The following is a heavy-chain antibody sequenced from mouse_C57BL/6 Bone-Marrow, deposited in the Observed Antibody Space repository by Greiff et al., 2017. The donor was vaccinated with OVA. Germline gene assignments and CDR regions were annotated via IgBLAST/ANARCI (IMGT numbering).Heavy chain of an antibody. CDR3: TRGSRYYYGSSPFAY. J-gene: IGHJ3*01. D-gene: IGHD1-1*01. CDR1: GYTFTSYW. V-gene: IGHV1-69*01. CDR2: IDPSDSYT. Sequence: QVQLQQPGAELVMPGASVKLSCKASGYTFTSYWMHWVKQRPGQGLEWIGEIDPSDSYTNYNQKFKGKSTLTVDKSSSTAYMQLSSRTSEDAAVYYCTRGSRYYYGSSPFAYWGQGTLVTVSA.